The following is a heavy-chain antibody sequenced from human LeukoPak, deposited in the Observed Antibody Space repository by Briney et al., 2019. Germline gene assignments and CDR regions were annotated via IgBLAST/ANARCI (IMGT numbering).Heavy chain of an antibody. CDR3: ARSRSGWDIAYFDY. CDR1: GGSISSYY. CDR2: IYYSGST. J-gene: IGHJ4*02. D-gene: IGHD6-19*01. Sequence: PSQTLSLTCTVSGGSISSYYWSWIRQPPGKGLEWIGYIYYSGSTNYNPSLKSRVTISVDTSKNQFSLKLSSVTAADTAVYYCARSRSGWDIAYFDYWGQGTLVTVSS. V-gene: IGHV4-59*08.